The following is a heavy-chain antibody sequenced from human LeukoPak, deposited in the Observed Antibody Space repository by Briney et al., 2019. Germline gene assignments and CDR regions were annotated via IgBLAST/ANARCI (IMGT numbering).Heavy chain of an antibody. CDR3: ARVHIVVVPAAITGTIYYYYGMDV. CDR2: INHSGST. CDR1: GGSFSGYY. J-gene: IGHJ6*02. Sequence: SETLSLTCAVYGGSFSGYYWSWIRQPPGKGLEWIGEINHSGSTNYGPSLKSRVTISVDTSKNQFSLKLSSVTAADTAVYYCARVHIVVVPAAITGTIYYYYGMDVWGQGTTVTVSS. V-gene: IGHV4-34*01. D-gene: IGHD2-2*02.